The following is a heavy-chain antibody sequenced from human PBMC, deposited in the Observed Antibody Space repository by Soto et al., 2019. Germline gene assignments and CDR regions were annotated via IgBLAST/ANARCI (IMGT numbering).Heavy chain of an antibody. D-gene: IGHD4-17*01. CDR2: IYYSGST. V-gene: IGHV4-30-4*01. CDR1: GGSISSGDYY. Sequence: SETLSLTCTVSGGSISSGDYYWSWIRQPPGTGLEWIGYIYYSGSTYYNPSLESRVTISVDTSKNQFSLKLSSVTAADTAVYYCARDESYGDYGSGYYYYGMDVWGQGTTVTVSS. J-gene: IGHJ6*02. CDR3: ARDESYGDYGSGYYYYGMDV.